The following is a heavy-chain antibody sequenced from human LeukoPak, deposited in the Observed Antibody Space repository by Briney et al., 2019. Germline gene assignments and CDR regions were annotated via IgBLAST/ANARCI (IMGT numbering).Heavy chain of an antibody. CDR3: ARDGNFWSGYPNSFDP. Sequence: GGSLRLSCAASGFTFSGYGMHWVRQAPGKGLEWVAVIWYDGSNKYYADSVKGRFTISRDNSKNTLYLQMNSLRAEDTAVYYCARDGNFWSGYPNSFDPWGQGTLVTVSS. CDR2: IWYDGSNK. D-gene: IGHD3-3*01. V-gene: IGHV3-33*01. J-gene: IGHJ5*02. CDR1: GFTFSGYG.